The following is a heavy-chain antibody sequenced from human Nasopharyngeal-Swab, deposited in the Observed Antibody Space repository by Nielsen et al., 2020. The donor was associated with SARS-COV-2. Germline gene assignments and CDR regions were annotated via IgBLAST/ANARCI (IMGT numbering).Heavy chain of an antibody. D-gene: IGHD6-13*01. V-gene: IGHV4-4*07. CDR1: GGSTSSYY. J-gene: IGHJ3*02. CDR2: IYTSGST. Sequence: SETLSLTCTVSGGSTSSYYWSWIRQPAGKGLEWIGRIYTSGSTNYNPSLKSRVTMSVDTSKNQFSLKLSSVTAADTAVYYCAKKDKLQHLDAFDIWGQGTVVTVSS. CDR3: AKKDKLQHLDAFDI.